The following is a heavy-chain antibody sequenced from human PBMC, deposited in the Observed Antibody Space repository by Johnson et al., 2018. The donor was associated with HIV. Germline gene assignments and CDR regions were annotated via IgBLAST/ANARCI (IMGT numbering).Heavy chain of an antibody. J-gene: IGHJ3*02. Sequence: VQLVESGGGLIQPGGSLRLSCAASGFTVSSNYMSWVRQAPGKGLEWVSVIYSGGSTYYADSVKGRFTISRDNSKNTLYLQMNSLGAEDTAVYYCARGGAGCNSEGAFDIWGQGTMVSVSS. CDR1: GFTVSSNY. D-gene: IGHD4-23*01. CDR2: IYSGGST. CDR3: ARGGAGCNSEGAFDI. V-gene: IGHV3-53*01.